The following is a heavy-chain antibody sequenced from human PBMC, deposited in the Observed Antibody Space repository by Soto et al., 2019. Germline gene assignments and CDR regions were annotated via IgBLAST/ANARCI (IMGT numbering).Heavy chain of an antibody. Sequence: PGESLKISCKDSGYIFTSYWIGWVRQLTGKGLEWMGIIYPGDSDTRYSPSFQGQVTISADKSISTAYLQWSSLKASDTAMYYCARHPSSAAGMSPSGYYYYYGMDVWGQGTTVTVSS. V-gene: IGHV5-51*01. CDR1: GYIFTSYW. D-gene: IGHD6-13*01. CDR2: IYPGDSDT. CDR3: ARHPSSAAGMSPSGYYYYYGMDV. J-gene: IGHJ6*02.